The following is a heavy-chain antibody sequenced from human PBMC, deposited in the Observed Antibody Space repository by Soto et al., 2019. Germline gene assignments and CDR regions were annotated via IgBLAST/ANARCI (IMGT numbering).Heavy chain of an antibody. Sequence: QVQLQESGPGLVKPSETLSLTCTVSVSGGSVSTGVHYWSWIRQPPGKGLEWIGYIYYSGSTNYNPSPQSRIPISVDTSKNQFSLKLTSVTAADTAVYYCARGYYTSGYWFDRWGRGTLVTVSS. CDR2: IYYSGST. V-gene: IGHV4-61*08. CDR1: GGSVSTGVHY. D-gene: IGHD6-13*01. CDR3: ARGYYTSGYWFDR. J-gene: IGHJ2*01.